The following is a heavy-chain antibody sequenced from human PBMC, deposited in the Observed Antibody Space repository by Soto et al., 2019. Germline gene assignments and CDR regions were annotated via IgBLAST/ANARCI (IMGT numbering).Heavy chain of an antibody. D-gene: IGHD3-9*01. Sequence: ASVKVSCKASGYTFTSYDINWVRQATGQGLEWMGWMNPNSGNTGYAQKFQGRVTMTRNTSISTAYMELSSLRSEDTAVYYCARGLRYFDWHNTRWFAPWGQGTLVTVSS. CDR1: GYTFTSYD. CDR3: ARGLRYFDWHNTRWFAP. J-gene: IGHJ5*02. CDR2: MNPNSGNT. V-gene: IGHV1-8*01.